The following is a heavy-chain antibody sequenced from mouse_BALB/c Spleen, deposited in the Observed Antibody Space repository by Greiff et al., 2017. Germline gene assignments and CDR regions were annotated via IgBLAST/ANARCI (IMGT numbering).Heavy chain of an antibody. Sequence: DVMLVESGGGLVQPGGSMKLSCVASGFTFSNYWMNWVRQSPEKGLEWVAEIRLKSNNYATHYAESVKGRFTISRDDSKSSVYLQMNNLRAEDTGIYYCTRAYGYSYAMDYWGQGTSVTVSS. CDR3: TRAYGYSYAMDY. CDR2: IRLKSNNYAT. J-gene: IGHJ4*01. CDR1: GFTFSNYW. V-gene: IGHV6-6*02. D-gene: IGHD1-2*01.